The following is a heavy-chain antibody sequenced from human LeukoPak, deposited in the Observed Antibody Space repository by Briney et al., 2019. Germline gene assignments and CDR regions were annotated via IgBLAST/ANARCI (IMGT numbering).Heavy chain of an antibody. D-gene: IGHD1-26*01. V-gene: IGHV3-15*01. J-gene: IGHJ3*02. CDR3: ATDPGEWEPI. CDR2: IKSKTDGGTS. CDR1: GLTFTNAW. Sequence: GGSLRLSCATSGLTFTNAWMSWFRRAPGKGLEWVGRIKSKTDGGTSDYAAPVQGRFTISRDDSKNTLYLQMNSLKIEDTAVYYCATDPGEWEPIWGQGTMVTVSS.